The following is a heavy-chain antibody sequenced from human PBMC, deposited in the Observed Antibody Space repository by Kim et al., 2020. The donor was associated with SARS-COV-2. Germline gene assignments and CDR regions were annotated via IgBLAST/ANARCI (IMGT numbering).Heavy chain of an antibody. D-gene: IGHD4-17*01. CDR3: ARVYGDYGYYVDY. CDR2: IKQDGSEK. Sequence: GGSLRLSCAASGFTFSSYWMSWVRQAPGKGLEWVANIKQDGSEKYYVDSVKGRFTISRDNAKNSLYLQMNSLRAEDTAVYYCARVYGDYGYYVDYWGQGTLGNVSS. J-gene: IGHJ4*02. V-gene: IGHV3-7*04. CDR1: GFTFSSYW.